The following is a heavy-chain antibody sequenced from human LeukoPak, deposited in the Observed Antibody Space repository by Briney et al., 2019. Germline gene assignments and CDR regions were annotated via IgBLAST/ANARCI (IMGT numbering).Heavy chain of an antibody. D-gene: IGHD3-3*02. CDR3: ARDYILPLETDNGDGFAI. CDR2: ISAYNGNT. Sequence: ASVKVSCKASGYTFTSYGISWVRQAPGQGLEWMGWISAYNGNTNYAQKLQGRVTMTTDTSTSTAYMELRSLGFDDTAVYFCARDYILPLETDNGDGFAIWGQGTVVTVSS. J-gene: IGHJ3*02. CDR1: GYTFTSYG. V-gene: IGHV1-18*01.